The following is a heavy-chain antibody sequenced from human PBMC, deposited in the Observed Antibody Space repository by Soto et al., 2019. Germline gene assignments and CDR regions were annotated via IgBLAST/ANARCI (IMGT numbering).Heavy chain of an antibody. Sequence: GGSLRLSCVGSGFTFDTYAMSWVRQAPGKGPEWVGTVSGTGGLTYHADSVKGRFTISRDNSKNTLYLRMDSLRAEDAALYYCALRGTSSWYYFDSWGQGTLVTVSS. CDR1: GFTFDTYA. CDR2: VSGTGGLT. V-gene: IGHV3-23*01. J-gene: IGHJ4*02. CDR3: ALRGTSSWYYFDS. D-gene: IGHD6-13*01.